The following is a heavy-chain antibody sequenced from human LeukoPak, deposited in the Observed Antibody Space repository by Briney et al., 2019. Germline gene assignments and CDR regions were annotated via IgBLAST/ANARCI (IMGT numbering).Heavy chain of an antibody. Sequence: SETLSLTCTVSGGSISSYYWSWIRQPPGKGLEWIGYIHYSGSTHYNPSLKSRVTISVDTSKSQFSLKLSSVTAADTAVYYCARGDWSLYFFDSWGQGTLVTVSS. CDR2: IHYSGST. V-gene: IGHV4-59*01. D-gene: IGHD3/OR15-3a*01. CDR1: GGSISSYY. J-gene: IGHJ4*02. CDR3: ARGDWSLYFFDS.